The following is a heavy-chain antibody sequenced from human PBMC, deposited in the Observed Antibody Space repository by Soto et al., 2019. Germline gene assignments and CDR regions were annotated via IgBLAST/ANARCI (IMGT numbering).Heavy chain of an antibody. Sequence: PGGSLRLSCAASGFTFSSYDMNWVRQAPGKGLEWVSYITSSGSLIYYAESVRGRFTVSRANAKNSLYLQMNSLRAEDTGVYYCARTMYSNRGWFDPWGQGTLVTVSS. CDR2: ITSSGSLI. J-gene: IGHJ5*02. V-gene: IGHV3-48*03. D-gene: IGHD6-13*01. CDR1: GFTFSSYD. CDR3: ARTMYSNRGWFDP.